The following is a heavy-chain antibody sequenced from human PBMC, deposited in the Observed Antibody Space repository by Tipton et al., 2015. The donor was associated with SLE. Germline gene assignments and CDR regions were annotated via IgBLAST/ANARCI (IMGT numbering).Heavy chain of an antibody. D-gene: IGHD3/OR15-3a*01. CDR1: GYSITSDNY. V-gene: IGHV4-38-2*02. CDR3: ARAPGLDRDYYYYYYMDV. CDR2: IHHDGGT. J-gene: IGHJ6*03. Sequence: TLSLTCTVSGYSITSDNYWGWIRQPPGKGLEWIGSIHHDGGTYYNPSLKSRVTMSVDTSKSQFSLNLKSVTATDTAVYYCARAPGLDRDYYYYYYMDVWGKGTTVTVSS.